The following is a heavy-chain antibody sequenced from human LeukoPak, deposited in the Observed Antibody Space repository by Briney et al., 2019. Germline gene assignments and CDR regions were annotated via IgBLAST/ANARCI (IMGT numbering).Heavy chain of an antibody. Sequence: GGSLRLSCVVSGFTFNRCWMNWVRQAPGKGLEWVAHINPDGRDTYYVDSVKGRFTISRDNAQNSMYLQMNSLRVEDTAVYYCTSWGDTTAEYFQRWGQGTLVAVSS. V-gene: IGHV3-7*01. CDR3: TSWGDTTAEYFQR. D-gene: IGHD2-21*02. CDR2: INPDGRDT. CDR1: GFTFNRCW. J-gene: IGHJ1*01.